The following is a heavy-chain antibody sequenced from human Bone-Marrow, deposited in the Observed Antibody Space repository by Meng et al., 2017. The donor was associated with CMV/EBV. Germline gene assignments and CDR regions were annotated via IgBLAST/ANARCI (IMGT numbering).Heavy chain of an antibody. CDR3: ARGRHIAARPFYY. J-gene: IGHJ4*02. Sequence: QAPLPHGGAGLLKPSEALSPTGAVYGGSFSGYYWSWIRQPPGKGLEWIGEINHSGSTNYNPSLKSRVTISVDTSKNQFSLKLSSVTAADTAVYYCARGRHIAARPFYYWGQGTLVTVSS. D-gene: IGHD6-6*01. CDR2: INHSGST. CDR1: GGSFSGYY. V-gene: IGHV4-34*01.